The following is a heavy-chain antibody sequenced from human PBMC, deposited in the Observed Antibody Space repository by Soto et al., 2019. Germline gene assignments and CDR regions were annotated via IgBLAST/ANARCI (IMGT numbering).Heavy chain of an antibody. CDR2: ISKGSDYI. V-gene: IGHV3-21*01. D-gene: IGHD1-20*01. Sequence: GGSLRLSCAASGFSFSDYTMNWVRQAPGRGLEWVSSISKGSDYIFYADKVKGRFTISRDNARNSLHLQMTSLRVEDTAVYYCAKDSGCVNNACAYDPWGQGTLVTVSS. CDR3: AKDSGCVNNACAYDP. CDR1: GFSFSDYT. J-gene: IGHJ5*02.